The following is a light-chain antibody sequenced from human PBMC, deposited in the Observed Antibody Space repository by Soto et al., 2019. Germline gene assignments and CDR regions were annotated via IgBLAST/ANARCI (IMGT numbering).Light chain of an antibody. CDR2: AAS. CDR1: QSVLYSSNNKNY. V-gene: IGKV4-1*01. CDR3: QQFNSYPIT. Sequence: DFVMTQSPDSLAVSLGESATINCKSSQSVLYSSNNKNYLAWYQQKPGKAPKLLIYAASTLQSGVPSRFSGSGSGTEFTLTISSLQPEDFATYYCQQFNSYPITFGQGTRLEIK. J-gene: IGKJ5*01.